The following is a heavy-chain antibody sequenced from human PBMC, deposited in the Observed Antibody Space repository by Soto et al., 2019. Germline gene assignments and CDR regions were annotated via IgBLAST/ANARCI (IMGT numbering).Heavy chain of an antibody. CDR3: AKSRRQRWTQGLYDH. Sequence: EVQLLDSGGRLVQPGASLRLSCAASGFTFSSYAMSWVRQAPGKGLEWVSSISESGDSTSYAESVRGRFTISREDSKNTLYLQMNSLRAEDTAVYSCAKSRRQRWTQGLYDHWGQGTLVTVSS. V-gene: IGHV3-23*01. J-gene: IGHJ4*02. CDR2: ISESGDST. CDR1: GFTFSSYA. D-gene: IGHD5-18*01.